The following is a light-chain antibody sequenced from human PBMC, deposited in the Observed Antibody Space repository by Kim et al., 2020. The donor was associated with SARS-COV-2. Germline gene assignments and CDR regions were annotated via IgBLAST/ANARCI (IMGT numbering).Light chain of an antibody. CDR3: AAWDDSLSGYV. CDR2: RNN. Sequence: GQRVTISCSGSSSNIGSNYVYWYQQLPGTAPKLLIYRNNQRPSGVPDRFYGSKSGTSASLAISGIRSEDEADYYCAAWDDSLSGYVFGTGTKVTVL. V-gene: IGLV1-47*01. J-gene: IGLJ1*01. CDR1: SSNIGSNY.